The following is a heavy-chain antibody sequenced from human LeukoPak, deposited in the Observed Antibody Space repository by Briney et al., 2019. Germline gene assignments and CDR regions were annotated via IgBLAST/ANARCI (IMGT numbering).Heavy chain of an antibody. D-gene: IGHD4-23*01. CDR3: GKDYRGNSVYYGMDV. Sequence: PGRSLRLSCAASGFTFSSYAMNWVRQAPGKGLEWVSDISGSGYSTYYADSVKGRFTISRDNSKNTLYLQMNSLRVEDTAVYYCGKDYRGNSVYYGMDVWGQGTTVTVSS. J-gene: IGHJ6*02. V-gene: IGHV3-23*01. CDR1: GFTFSSYA. CDR2: ISGSGYST.